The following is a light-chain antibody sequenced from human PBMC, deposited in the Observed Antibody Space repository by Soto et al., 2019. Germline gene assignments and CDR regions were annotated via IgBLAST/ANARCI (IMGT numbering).Light chain of an antibody. CDR1: QGISNY. CDR2: AAS. J-gene: IGKJ2*01. Sequence: DIQMTQSPSSLSASVGDRVTITCRASQGISNYLAWYQQKPGKVPKLLLYAASTLQSGVPSRFSGSGSGTDSTVTISRQQPEDVATNYCKKYNSAKHTFGQGTKLEIQ. CDR3: KKYNSAKHT. V-gene: IGKV1-27*01.